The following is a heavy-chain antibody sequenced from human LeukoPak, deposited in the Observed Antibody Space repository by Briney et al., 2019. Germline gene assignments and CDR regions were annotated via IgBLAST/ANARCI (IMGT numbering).Heavy chain of an antibody. CDR1: GASMSNSF. V-gene: IGHV4-4*07. CDR3: ARAPAGCGGTCSFDY. J-gene: IGHJ4*02. Sequence: PSETLSLTCTVSGASMSNSFWSWIRQPAGKGLEWIGRIYSSGRTNYNPSLKSRVTLSIDTSNNQFSLKLTSVTAADTALYYYARAPAGCGGTCSFDYWGQGTLVTVSS. D-gene: IGHD2-15*01. CDR2: IYSSGRT.